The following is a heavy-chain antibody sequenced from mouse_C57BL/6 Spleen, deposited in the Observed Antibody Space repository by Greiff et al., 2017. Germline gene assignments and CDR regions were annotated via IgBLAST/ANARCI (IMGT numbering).Heavy chain of an antibody. CDR2: IHPNSGST. D-gene: IGHD6-1*01. Sequence: EVQLQQSGAELVRPGASVKLSCTASGFNINDYYMHWVRQRPEQGLEWIGMIHPNSGSTNYTEKFKSKATLTVDKAYSTPYLQLSSLTSEDAAVYYCSSWGGNDSALAYWGQGTSVTVSA. CDR1: GFNINDYY. CDR3: SSWGGNDSALAY. V-gene: IGHV14-1*01. J-gene: IGHJ4*01.